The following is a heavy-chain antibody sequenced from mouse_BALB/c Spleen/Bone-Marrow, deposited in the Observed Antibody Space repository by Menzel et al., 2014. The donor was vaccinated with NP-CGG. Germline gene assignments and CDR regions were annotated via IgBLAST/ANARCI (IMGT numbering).Heavy chain of an antibody. CDR3: TRDGRFRRPVDY. Sequence: EVNVVESGGGLVQPGGSLRLSCETSGFTFSDFYMEWVRQPPGKRLEWIAASRNKANDYSTEYSASVKGRFIVSRDTSQSILYLQMNALRAEDTAMYYCTRDGRFRRPVDYWGQGTSVTVSS. J-gene: IGHJ4*01. CDR1: GFTFSDFY. CDR2: SRNKANDYST. V-gene: IGHV7-1*02.